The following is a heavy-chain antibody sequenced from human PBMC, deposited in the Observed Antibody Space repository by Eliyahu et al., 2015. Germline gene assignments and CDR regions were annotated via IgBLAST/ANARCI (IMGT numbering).Heavy chain of an antibody. CDR1: GFSFSNHA. Sequence: EVQLLESGGGLVQPGGSLRLSCGASGFSFSNHAMNWVRQVPGQGLEWVSTXSGRGDTTYYADSVTGRFTISGDNSKNTLYLQMHSLTAEDTAVYYCAKSFNRQPGPMDVWGKGTTVTVSS. V-gene: IGHV3-23*01. CDR2: XSGRGDTT. J-gene: IGHJ6*04. D-gene: IGHD2/OR15-2a*01. CDR3: AKSFNRQPGPMDV.